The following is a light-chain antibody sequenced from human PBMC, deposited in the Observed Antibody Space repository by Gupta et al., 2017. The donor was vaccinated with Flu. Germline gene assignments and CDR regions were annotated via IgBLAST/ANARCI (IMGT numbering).Light chain of an antibody. V-gene: IGLV3-9*01. Sequence: AVGQTARITCGGDNIGANSVHWYQQRPGQAPQLIIYKNNKRPSGLPDRFSGSNSGSTATLTIDGAQAGDEADYYCQVWVSSNAFFGGGTKLTVL. J-gene: IGLJ2*01. CDR2: KNN. CDR1: NIGANS. CDR3: QVWVSSNAF.